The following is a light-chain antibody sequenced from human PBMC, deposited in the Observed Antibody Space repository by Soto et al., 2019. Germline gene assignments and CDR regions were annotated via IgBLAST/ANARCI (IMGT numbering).Light chain of an antibody. V-gene: IGKV3-11*01. Sequence: TQSPATLSVSPGERATFSCRASQSVSSNLAWYQQKPGQAPRLLIYDASNRATGIPARFSGSGSGTDFTLTISSLEPEDFAVYYCQQRSNWLTFGGGTKVDI. CDR1: QSVSSN. CDR3: QQRSNWLT. J-gene: IGKJ4*01. CDR2: DAS.